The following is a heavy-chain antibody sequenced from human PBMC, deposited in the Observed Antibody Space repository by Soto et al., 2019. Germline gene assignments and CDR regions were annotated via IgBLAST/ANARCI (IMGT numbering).Heavy chain of an antibody. CDR1: GDTFANFE. D-gene: IGHD3-10*01. Sequence: HLVQSGPEVKRPGASITVSCKTSGDTFANFELSWVRQAPGQGLEWMGWIATYNNNKNYGQKFQGRLPLTTDTSTSTAYMELESLGYDDTAVYYCARVVRGVVNWFDPWGQGTLVTVSS. J-gene: IGHJ5*02. CDR2: IATYNNNK. V-gene: IGHV1-18*01. CDR3: ARVVRGVVNWFDP.